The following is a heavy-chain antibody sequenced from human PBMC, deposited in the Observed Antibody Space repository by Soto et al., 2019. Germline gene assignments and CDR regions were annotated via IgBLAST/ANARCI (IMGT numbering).Heavy chain of an antibody. D-gene: IGHD6-13*01. V-gene: IGHV5-51*01. CDR1: GYNFNRYW. J-gene: IGHJ3*02. CDR3: ARSLVNGTYESFDI. Sequence: GESLRFSCMGSGYNFNRYWIGWARQMPGKGLEWMGVIYPCASYTSYSPSLQCHLTISADRSSSAAYLQWSSVQASDTATYYCARSLVNGTYESFDIWGQGTMVPV. CDR2: IYPCASYT.